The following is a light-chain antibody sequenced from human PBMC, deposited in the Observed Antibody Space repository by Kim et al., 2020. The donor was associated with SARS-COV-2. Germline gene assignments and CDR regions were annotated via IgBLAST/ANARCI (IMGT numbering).Light chain of an antibody. Sequence: SITISCTGTSSDIGNYNLISWYQQLPGKAPKLIVYQVTKRPSGVSYRFSGSKSGNTASLTISGLQAEDEADYYCCCYGGTITFDVVFGGGTQLTVL. CDR1: SSDIGNYNL. J-gene: IGLJ2*01. V-gene: IGLV2-23*02. CDR3: CCYGGTITFDVV. CDR2: QVT.